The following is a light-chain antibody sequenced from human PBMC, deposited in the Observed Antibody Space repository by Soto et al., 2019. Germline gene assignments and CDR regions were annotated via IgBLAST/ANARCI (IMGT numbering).Light chain of an antibody. J-gene: IGKJ3*01. CDR3: QKYDASPLT. V-gene: IGKV3-20*01. CDR2: AAS. CDR1: QTLSTNS. Sequence: EIVLTQSPGILSLSPGERATLSCRASQTLSTNSLAWYQQRPGQTPRLLIYAASTRNTDIPDRFNGSGSGTDFALTISRLEPEDFALYYCQKYDASPLTSGPGTQVNIK.